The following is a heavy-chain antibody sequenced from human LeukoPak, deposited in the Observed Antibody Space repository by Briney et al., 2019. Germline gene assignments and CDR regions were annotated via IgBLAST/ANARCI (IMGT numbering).Heavy chain of an antibody. D-gene: IGHD3-3*01. CDR1: GFTFSRYA. V-gene: IGHV3-23*01. J-gene: IGHJ4*02. CDR2: ISDSGGYT. CDR3: AKRFWSGYYTGRTPQYYFDY. Sequence: GGSLRLSCAVSGFTFSRYAMTWVRQAPGKGLEWVSIISDSGGYTDYADSVKGRFTISRDNSKNTLYLQMNSLRAEDTAVYYCAKRFWSGYYTGRTPQYYFDYWGQGTLVTVSS.